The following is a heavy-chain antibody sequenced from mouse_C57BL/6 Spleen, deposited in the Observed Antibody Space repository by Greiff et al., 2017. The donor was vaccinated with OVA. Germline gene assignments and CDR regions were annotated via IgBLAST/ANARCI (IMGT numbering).Heavy chain of an antibody. V-gene: IGHV14-1*01. J-gene: IGHJ4*01. CDR2: IDPEDGDT. D-gene: IGHD2-1*01. CDR3: TTDGNYLYYAMDY. Sequence: EVQLQQSGAELVRPGASVKLSCTASGFNFKDYYMHWVKQRPEQGLEWIGRIDPEDGDTEYAPKFQGKATMTADTSSNTAYLQLSSLTSEDTAVYYCTTDGNYLYYAMDYWGQGTSVTVSS. CDR1: GFNFKDYY.